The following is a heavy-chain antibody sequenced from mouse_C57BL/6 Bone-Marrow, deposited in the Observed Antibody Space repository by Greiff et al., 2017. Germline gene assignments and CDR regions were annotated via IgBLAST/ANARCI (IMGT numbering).Heavy chain of an antibody. CDR1: GFTFSSYA. J-gene: IGHJ1*03. D-gene: IGHD1-1*01. V-gene: IGHV5-4*01. Sequence: EVQGVESGGGLVKPGGSLKLSCAASGFTFSSYAMSWVRQTPEKRLEWVATISDGGSYTYYPDNVKGRFTISRDNAKNNLYLQMSHLKSEDTAMYYCAILLRASFDVWGTGTTVTVSS. CDR2: ISDGGSYT. CDR3: AILLRASFDV.